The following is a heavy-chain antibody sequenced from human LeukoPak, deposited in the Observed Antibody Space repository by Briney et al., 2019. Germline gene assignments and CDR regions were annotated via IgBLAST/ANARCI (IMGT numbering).Heavy chain of an antibody. CDR3: ARRGGAGRSFDY. CDR1: GASVSSAGYY. Sequence: SETLSLTCTVSGASVSSAGYYWSWIRQPPGKGLEWIGNIYYSGSTNYNPSLKIRVTISVDTSKNQFSLKVSSVTAADTAVYYCARRGGAGRSFDYWGQGTLVTVSS. V-gene: IGHV4-61*08. J-gene: IGHJ4*02. CDR2: IYYSGST. D-gene: IGHD2-21*01.